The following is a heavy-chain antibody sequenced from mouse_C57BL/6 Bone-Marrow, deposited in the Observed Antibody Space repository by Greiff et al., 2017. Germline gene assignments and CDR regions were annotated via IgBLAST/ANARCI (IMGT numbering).Heavy chain of an antibody. V-gene: IGHV6-3*01. Sequence: EVKLMESGGGLVQPGGSMKLSCVASGFTFSNYWMNWVRQSPEKGLEWVAQIRLKSDNYATHYAESVKGRFTISRDDSKSSVYLQMNNLRAEETGIYYCTGGCGAWFAYWGQGTLVTVSA. CDR2: IRLKSDNYAT. J-gene: IGHJ3*01. CDR1: GFTFSNYW. CDR3: TGGCGAWFAY.